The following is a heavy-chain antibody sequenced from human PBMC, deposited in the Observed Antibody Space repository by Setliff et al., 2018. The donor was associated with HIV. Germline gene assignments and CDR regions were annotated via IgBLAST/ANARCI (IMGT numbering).Heavy chain of an antibody. J-gene: IGHJ4*02. CDR2: IYDNEKT. Sequence: SETLSLTCSVSGGVSGGGMGVHDWSWIRQPPGKGLEWIGYIYDNEKTFYNPSLKSRVTITVDTSKSQISLQLTSVTAEDTALYYCARLPQDWGQGTLVTVSS. CDR3: ARLPQD. V-gene: IGHV4-61*08. CDR1: GGVSGGGMGVHD.